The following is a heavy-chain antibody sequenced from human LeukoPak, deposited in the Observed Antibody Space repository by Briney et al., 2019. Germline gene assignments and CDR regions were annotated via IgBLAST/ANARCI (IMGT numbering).Heavy chain of an antibody. CDR1: GSTFSSYS. V-gene: IGHV3-48*01. J-gene: IGHJ4*02. CDR2: ISSSSSTI. CDR3: ARGRPGNY. Sequence: GGSLRLSCAASGSTFSSYSMNWVRQAPGKGLEWVSYISSSSSTIYYADSVKGRFTISRDNAKNSLYLQMNSLRAEDTAVYYCARGRPGNYWGQGTLVTVSS.